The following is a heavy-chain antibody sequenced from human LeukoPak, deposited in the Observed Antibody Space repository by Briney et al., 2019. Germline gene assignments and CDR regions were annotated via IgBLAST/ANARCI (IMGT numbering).Heavy chain of an antibody. CDR3: AKDRYPSAIPGWIDY. D-gene: IGHD2-2*01. V-gene: IGHV3-23*01. Sequence: GGSLRLSCAASGFTCSSYAMSWVRQAPGKGLEWVSAISGSGGSTYYADSVKGRFTISRDNSKNTLYLQMNSLRAEDTAVYYCAKDRYPSAIPGWIDYWGQGTLVTVSS. J-gene: IGHJ4*02. CDR1: GFTCSSYA. CDR2: ISGSGGST.